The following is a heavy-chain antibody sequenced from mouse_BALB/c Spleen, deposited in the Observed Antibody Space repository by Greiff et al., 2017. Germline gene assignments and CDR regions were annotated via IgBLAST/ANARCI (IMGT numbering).Heavy chain of an antibody. CDR1: EYEFPSHD. Sequence: EVQRVESGGGLVQPGESLKLSCESNEYEFPSHDMSWVRKTPEKRLELVAAINSDGGSTYYPDTMERRFIISRDNTKKTLYLQMSSLRSEDTALYYCARHGNYYGSSYGDAMDYWGQGTSVTVSS. CDR3: ARHGNYYGSSYGDAMDY. V-gene: IGHV5-2*01. J-gene: IGHJ4*01. CDR2: INSDGGST. D-gene: IGHD1-1*01.